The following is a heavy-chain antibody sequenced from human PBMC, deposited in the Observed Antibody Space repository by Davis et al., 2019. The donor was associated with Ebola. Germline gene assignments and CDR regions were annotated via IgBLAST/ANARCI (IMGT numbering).Heavy chain of an antibody. CDR1: GFTFSSYW. CDR3: ARRWERDNWPDAFDI. J-gene: IGHJ3*02. V-gene: IGHV3-7*01. D-gene: IGHD1-1*01. CDR2: IKQDGSEK. Sequence: GESLKISCAASGFTFSSYWMSWVRQAPGKGLEWVTNIKQDGSEKYYVDSVKGRFTISRDNAKNSLYLQMNSLRAEDTAVYYCARRWERDNWPDAFDIWGQGTMVTVSS.